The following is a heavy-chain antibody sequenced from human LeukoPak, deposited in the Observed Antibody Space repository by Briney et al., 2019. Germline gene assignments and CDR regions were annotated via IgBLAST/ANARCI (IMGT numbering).Heavy chain of an antibody. CDR1: GFTFDDYG. D-gene: IGHD3-16*01. Sequence: GTSLRLSCAASGFTFDDYGMSWVRQAPGKGLEWVSGINWNGGSTGYADSVKGRFTISRDNAKNSLYLQMNSLRAEDTALYYCARSPRTYYFDYWGQGTLVTVSS. J-gene: IGHJ4*02. CDR3: ARSPRTYYFDY. CDR2: INWNGGST. V-gene: IGHV3-20*04.